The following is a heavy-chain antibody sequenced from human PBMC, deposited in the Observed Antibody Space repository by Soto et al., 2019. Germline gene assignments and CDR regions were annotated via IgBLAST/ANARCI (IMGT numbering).Heavy chain of an antibody. V-gene: IGHV4-4*07. CDR2: IYTSGST. CDR3: ARVIPVYANDAFDI. Sequence: PSETLSLTCTVSGGSISSYYWSWIRQPAGKGLEWIGRIYTSGSTNYNPSLKRRVTMSVDTSKNQFSLKLSSVTAADTAVYYCARVIPVYANDAFDIWGRGTMVTVSS. D-gene: IGHD2-8*01. CDR1: GGSISSYY. J-gene: IGHJ3*02.